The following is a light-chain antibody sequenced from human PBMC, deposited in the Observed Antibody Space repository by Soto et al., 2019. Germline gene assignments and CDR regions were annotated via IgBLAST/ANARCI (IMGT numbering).Light chain of an antibody. Sequence: LLLTQSPATLSFSRCERDPFSCRASQSVSSDLVWYQQKVGQAPRLLIHGASSRATGIPDRFSGSGSGTDFTLTISRLEPEDFALYYCQQYGSSPITFGQGTRLEI. CDR3: QQYGSSPIT. CDR2: GAS. V-gene: IGKV3-20*01. CDR1: QSVSSD. J-gene: IGKJ5*01.